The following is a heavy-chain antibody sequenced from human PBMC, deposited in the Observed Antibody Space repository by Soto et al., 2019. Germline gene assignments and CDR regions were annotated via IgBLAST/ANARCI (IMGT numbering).Heavy chain of an antibody. Sequence: LSLTCTVSGGSISSYYWSWIRQPPGKGLEWIGYIYYSGSTNYNPSLKSRVTISVDTSKNQFSLKLSSVTAADTAVYYCARNRQYYDFWSGYGYYGMDVWGQGTTVTVSS. CDR2: IYYSGST. D-gene: IGHD3-3*01. CDR3: ARNRQYYDFWSGYGYYGMDV. CDR1: GGSISSYY. V-gene: IGHV4-59*01. J-gene: IGHJ6*02.